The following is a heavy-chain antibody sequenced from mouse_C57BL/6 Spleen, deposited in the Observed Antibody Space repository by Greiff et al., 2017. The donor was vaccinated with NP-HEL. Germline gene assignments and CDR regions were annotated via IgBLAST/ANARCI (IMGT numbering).Heavy chain of an antibody. CDR3: ARVHVLLRPGFEY. D-gene: IGHD1-1*01. V-gene: IGHV1-72*01. CDR2: FDPNSGGT. Sequence: QVHVKQPGAELVKPGASVKLSCKASGYTFTSYWMHWVKQRPGRGLEWIGRFDPNSGGTKYNEKFKSKATLTVDKPSSTAYMQLSSLISEDSAGYYCARVHVLLRPGFEYWGQGATLTVSS. J-gene: IGHJ2*01. CDR1: GYTFTSYW.